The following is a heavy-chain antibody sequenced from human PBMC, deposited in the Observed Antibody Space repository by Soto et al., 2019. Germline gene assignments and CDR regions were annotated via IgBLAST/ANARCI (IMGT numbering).Heavy chain of an antibody. CDR1: GFTFSSYA. V-gene: IGHV3-23*01. D-gene: IGHD6-19*01. Sequence: GGSLRLSCAASGFTFSSYAMSWVRQAPGKGLEWVSAISGSGGSTYYADSVKGRFTISRDNSKITLYLQMNSLRAEDTAVYYCAKDKVRRSGWYPWGQGTLVTVSS. J-gene: IGHJ5*02. CDR2: ISGSGGST. CDR3: AKDKVRRSGWYP.